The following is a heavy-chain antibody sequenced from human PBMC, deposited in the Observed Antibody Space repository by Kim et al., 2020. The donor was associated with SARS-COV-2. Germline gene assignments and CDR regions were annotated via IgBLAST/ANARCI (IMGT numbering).Heavy chain of an antibody. D-gene: IGHD3-22*01. V-gene: IGHV3-30-3*01. J-gene: IGHJ3*02. Sequence: GGSLRLSCAASGFTFSSYAMHWVRQAPGKGLEWVAVISYDGSNKYYADSVKGRFTISRDNSKNTLYLQMNSLRAEDTAVYYCARAVTMIVASFDIWGQGTMFTVSS. CDR1: GFTFSSYA. CDR3: ARAVTMIVASFDI. CDR2: ISYDGSNK.